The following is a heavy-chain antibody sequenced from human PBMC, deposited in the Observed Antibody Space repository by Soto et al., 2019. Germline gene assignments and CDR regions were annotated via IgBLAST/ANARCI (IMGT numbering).Heavy chain of an antibody. CDR2: IIPIYASP. CDR1: GGTFSSNA. Sequence: QVQLVQSGAEVKKPGSSVKVSCKASGGTFSSNAISGVRQAPGQGLEWMGGIIPIYASPNYAQNFQGRVTVTADKATSTAYLELSRLKFADSAIYYCAVAVTGSRSPLAHWGQGTLVIVSS. V-gene: IGHV1-69*06. J-gene: IGHJ4*02. D-gene: IGHD6-19*01. CDR3: AVAVTGSRSPLAH.